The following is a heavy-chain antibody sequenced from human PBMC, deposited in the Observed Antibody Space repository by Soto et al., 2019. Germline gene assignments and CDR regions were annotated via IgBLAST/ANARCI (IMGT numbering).Heavy chain of an antibody. CDR1: GYTFTGYY. CDR2: INPNSGGT. J-gene: IGHJ6*02. V-gene: IGHV1-2*04. CDR3: TKASSDRHHMDV. Sequence: ASVKVSCKASGYTFTGYYMHWVRQAPGQGLEWMGWINPNSGGTNYAQKFQGWVTMTRDTSISTAYMELSRLRAEDTALYYCTKASSDRHHMDVWGQGTTVTAP.